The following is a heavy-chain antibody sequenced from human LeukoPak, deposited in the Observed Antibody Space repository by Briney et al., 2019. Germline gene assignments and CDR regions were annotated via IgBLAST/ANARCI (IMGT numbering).Heavy chain of an antibody. D-gene: IGHD2-15*01. CDR2: ISAYNGNT. CDR1: GNTFTTYD. V-gene: IGHV1-18*01. CDR3: ARSRTSDCSGGSCYGRDWFDP. J-gene: IGHJ5*02. Sequence: ASVKVSCKASGNTFTTYDIKWLRQATGQGLEWMGWISAYNGNTNYAQKLQGRVTMTTDTSTSTAYMELRSLRSDDTAVYYCARSRTSDCSGGSCYGRDWFDPWGQGTLVTVSS.